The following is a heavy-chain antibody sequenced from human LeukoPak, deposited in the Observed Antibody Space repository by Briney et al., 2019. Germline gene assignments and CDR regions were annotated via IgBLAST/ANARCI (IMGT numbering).Heavy chain of an antibody. J-gene: IGHJ4*02. D-gene: IGHD4-11*01. Sequence: PGGSLRLSCAASGFTFSRYAMSWVRQAPGKGLEWVSAISGSGGMTYYPDSGKGRFTVSRDNSKNTLYLQMNSLRAEDTAVYYCAKAGDYSNYVFDYRGQGTLVTVSS. CDR3: AKAGDYSNYVFDY. CDR1: GFTFSRYA. CDR2: ISGSGGMT. V-gene: IGHV3-23*01.